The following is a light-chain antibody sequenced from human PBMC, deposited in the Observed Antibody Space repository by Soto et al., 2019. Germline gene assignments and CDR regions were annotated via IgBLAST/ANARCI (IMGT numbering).Light chain of an antibody. V-gene: IGLV2-14*01. CDR3: CSYTRRGALR. CDR1: IGAIGDYNH. J-gene: IGLJ1*01. Sequence: QAVLTQPASDTGSTGRSLSISYVATIGAIGDYNHVSWYQPHPGKVPKVIIYDVSNRPSGVTYRFSGTKSGNTAALTVSVLPVADEADYYWCSYTRRGALRFGTGNKVSGL. CDR2: DVS.